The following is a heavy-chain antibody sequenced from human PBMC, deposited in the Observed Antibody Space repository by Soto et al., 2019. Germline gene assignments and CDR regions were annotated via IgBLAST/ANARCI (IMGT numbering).Heavy chain of an antibody. D-gene: IGHD1-7*01. V-gene: IGHV1-69*01. CDR3: ARGGDWNFPYYFDX. CDR2: IIPIFGTA. CDR1: VGTFGIYA. Sequence: SLTVSGKVSVGTFGIYAIRWVRQAPGQGLELMGGIIPIFGTANYAQKFQGRVTITEDESTRTAYMELSTLRSEDTAVYYCARGGDWNFPYYFDXWGQVAPVPVSX. J-gene: IGHJ4*02.